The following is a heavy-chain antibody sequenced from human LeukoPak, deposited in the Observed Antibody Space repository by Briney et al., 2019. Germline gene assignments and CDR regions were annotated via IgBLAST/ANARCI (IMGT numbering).Heavy chain of an antibody. CDR1: GFIFSSYS. J-gene: IGHJ4*02. D-gene: IGHD2-2*01. V-gene: IGHV3-21*01. Sequence: GGSLRLSCAASGFIFSSYSMNWVRQAPGKGLEWVSSISSSSTYIYYADSVKGRFTISRDNAKNSLYLQMNSLRAEDTAVYYCARGYCSSTSCYSSSFSLYYFDYWGQGTLVTVSS. CDR3: ARGYCSSTSCYSSSFSLYYFDY. CDR2: ISSSSTYI.